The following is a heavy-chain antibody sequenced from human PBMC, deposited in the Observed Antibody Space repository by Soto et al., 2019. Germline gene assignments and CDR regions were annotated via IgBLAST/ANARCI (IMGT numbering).Heavy chain of an antibody. D-gene: IGHD3-22*01. Sequence: QVQLVQSGAEVKKPGSSVKVSCKASGGTFRSNGISWVRQAPGQGLEWLGGIIPIVHTASYAQTFRGRVKITADEPTTTAYMELSSLRTEDTAVYYCAMITMIHSFDPWGQGTLVTVSS. CDR2: IIPIVHTA. CDR3: AMITMIHSFDP. CDR1: GGTFRSNG. J-gene: IGHJ5*02. V-gene: IGHV1-69*01.